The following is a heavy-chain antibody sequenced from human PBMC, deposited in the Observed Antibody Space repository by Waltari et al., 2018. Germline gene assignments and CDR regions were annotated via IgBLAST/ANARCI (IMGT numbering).Heavy chain of an antibody. Sequence: QVQLVQSGAEVKKPGASVKVACKVSGYTLTELSMHWVRQAPGKGLEWMGGFDPEDGETIYAQKFPGRVTMTEDTSTDTAYMELSSLRSEDTAVYYCATDLNAYNWKAPSAFDIWGQGTMVTVSS. J-gene: IGHJ3*02. D-gene: IGHD1-20*01. CDR3: ATDLNAYNWKAPSAFDI. CDR1: GYTLTELS. CDR2: FDPEDGET. V-gene: IGHV1-24*01.